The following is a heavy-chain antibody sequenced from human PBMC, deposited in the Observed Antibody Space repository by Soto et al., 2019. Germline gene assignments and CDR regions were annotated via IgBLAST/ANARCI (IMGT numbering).Heavy chain of an antibody. CDR2: ISDNGGTT. D-gene: IGHD6-13*01. J-gene: IGHJ4*02. Sequence: GGSLRLSCAASEFTFSNYAMSWVRQAPGKGLEWVSSISDNGGTTYYADSVKGRFTISRDNSKNTLYLQMNSLRAEDTAVYYCAKDSQQLIVYFYYWGQGTQVTGSS. CDR3: AKDSQQLIVYFYY. V-gene: IGHV3-23*01. CDR1: EFTFSNYA.